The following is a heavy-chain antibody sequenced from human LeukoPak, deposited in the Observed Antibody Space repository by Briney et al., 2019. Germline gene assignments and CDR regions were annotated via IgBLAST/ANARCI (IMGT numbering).Heavy chain of an antibody. D-gene: IGHD3-10*01. CDR2: INTNTGNP. CDR3: ARGGIYILWFGDSAYNWFDP. J-gene: IGHJ5*02. CDR1: GYTFTSYA. V-gene: IGHV7-4-1*02. Sequence: ASVKVSCKASGYTFTSYAMNWVRQAPGQGLEWMGWINTNTGNPTYAQGFTGRFVFSLDTSVSTAYLQISSLKAEDTAVYYCARGGIYILWFGDSAYNWFDPWGQGTLVTVSS.